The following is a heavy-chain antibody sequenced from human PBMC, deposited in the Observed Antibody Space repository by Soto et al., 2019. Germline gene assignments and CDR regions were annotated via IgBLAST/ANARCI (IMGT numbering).Heavy chain of an antibody. J-gene: IGHJ5*02. Sequence: QVQLVQSGAEVKKPGSSVKVSCKASGGTFSSYAISWVRQAPGQGLEWMGGIIPIFGTANYAQKFQGRLTITADEATSTAYIALRSLRSEYSAVYYCARDRSSGYSYGYGIGFLFDPWGQGTLVTVSS. CDR3: ARDRSSGYSYGYGIGFLFDP. D-gene: IGHD5-18*01. CDR2: IIPIFGTA. V-gene: IGHV1-69*01. CDR1: GGTFSSYA.